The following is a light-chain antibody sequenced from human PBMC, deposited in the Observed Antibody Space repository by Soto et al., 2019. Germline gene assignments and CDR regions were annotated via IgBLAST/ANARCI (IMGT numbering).Light chain of an antibody. CDR1: QSVSSN. CDR2: DAS. Sequence: EILMTQSPATLSVSPGERATLSCRASQSVSSNLAWYHQKPGQAPRLLIYDASTRATGIPARFSGSGSGTELTLTISSLQSEDFAVYYCLQYNNWPRTFGQGTKVDIK. V-gene: IGKV3-15*01. CDR3: LQYNNWPRT. J-gene: IGKJ1*01.